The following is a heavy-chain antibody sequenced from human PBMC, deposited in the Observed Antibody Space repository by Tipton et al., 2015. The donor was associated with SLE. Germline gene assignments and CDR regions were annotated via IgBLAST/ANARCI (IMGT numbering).Heavy chain of an antibody. J-gene: IGHJ3*02. D-gene: IGHD1-1*01. CDR3: AKVGTGTRGLDI. V-gene: IGHV3-9*01. CDR1: GFTFGDYA. CDR2: ISWNSDGI. Sequence: SLRLSCATSGFTFGDYAIDWVRQVSGKGLEWVSGISWNSDGIGYADSVKGRFTISRDSAKNSVYLQMNSLRTEDTALYYCAKVGTGTRGLDIWGQGTMVTVSP.